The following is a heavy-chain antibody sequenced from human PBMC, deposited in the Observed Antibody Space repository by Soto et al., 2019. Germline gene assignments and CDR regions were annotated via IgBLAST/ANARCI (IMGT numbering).Heavy chain of an antibody. V-gene: IGHV3-33*01. J-gene: IGHJ4*02. CDR2: IWYDGSDK. D-gene: IGHD5-12*01. CDR3: ARDRGYSGYVMGGGFDY. CDR1: GFTFRSYG. Sequence: QVQLVESGGGVVQPGRSLRLSCAASGFTFRSYGMHWVRQAPGKGLEWVAVIWYDGSDKYYADSVKGRFTISRDNSKNSLYLKMNSLGDEDTAVYYCARDRGYSGYVMGGGFDYWGQGTLVTVSS.